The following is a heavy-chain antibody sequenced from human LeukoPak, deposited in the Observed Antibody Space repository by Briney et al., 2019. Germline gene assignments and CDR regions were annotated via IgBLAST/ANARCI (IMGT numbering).Heavy chain of an antibody. V-gene: IGHV1-2*02. Sequence: GASVKVSCKASGYTFTGYYMHWVRQAPGQGLEWMGWINPNSGGTNYAQKFQGRVTMTRDTSISTAYMELSRLRSDDTAVYYCARDQSPPCSSTSCYENYYYGMDVWGQGTTVTVSS. CDR1: GYTFTGYY. J-gene: IGHJ6*02. CDR2: INPNSGGT. D-gene: IGHD2-2*01. CDR3: ARDQSPPCSSTSCYENYYYGMDV.